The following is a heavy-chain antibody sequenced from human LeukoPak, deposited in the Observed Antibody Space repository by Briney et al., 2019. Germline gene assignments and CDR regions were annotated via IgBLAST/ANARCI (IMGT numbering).Heavy chain of an antibody. D-gene: IGHD6-19*01. CDR2: ISYDGSNK. V-gene: IGHV3-30*04. CDR1: GITFSSYA. J-gene: IGHJ4*02. Sequence: GGSLRLSCAASGITFSSYAMHWVRQAPGKGLEWVAVISYDGSNKYYADSVKGRFTISRDNSKNTLYLQMNSLRAEDTAVYYCARERWSSGWPLDYWGQGTLVTVSS. CDR3: ARERWSSGWPLDY.